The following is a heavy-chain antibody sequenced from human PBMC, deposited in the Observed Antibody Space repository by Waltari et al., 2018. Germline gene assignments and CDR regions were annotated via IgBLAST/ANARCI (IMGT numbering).Heavy chain of an antibody. V-gene: IGHV4-4*07. J-gene: IGHJ2*01. CDR1: GASISSSQ. Sequence: QVHLQESGPGLVQPSETLSLTCSVSGASISSSQWIWIRQTEKGLEWIGRIYNSGPINYHPSPKNRVTSSVDKSRNEFSLSLMSVNAADTGTYYCARGGTVVVTYWFFDRWGRGTPVTVSS. CDR3: ARGGTVVVTYWFFDR. CDR2: IYNSGPI. D-gene: IGHD2-15*01.